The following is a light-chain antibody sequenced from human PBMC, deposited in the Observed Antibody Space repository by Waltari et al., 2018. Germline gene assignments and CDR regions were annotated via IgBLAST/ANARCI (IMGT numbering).Light chain of an antibody. CDR1: SGSPSTTSY. J-gene: IGLJ3*02. V-gene: IGLV8-61*01. CDR2: KAN. Sequence: QTVVTQEPSLSVSPGGTVTLTCALSSGSPSTTSYATWYQQTPGQAPRTLVYKANARSSGVPDRFSGSILGNTAALTITGAQADDESDYYCALYMGSGIWVFGRGTRLTVL. CDR3: ALYMGSGIWV.